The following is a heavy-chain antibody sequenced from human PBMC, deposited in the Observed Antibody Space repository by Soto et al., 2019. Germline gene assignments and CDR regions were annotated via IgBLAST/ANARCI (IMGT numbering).Heavy chain of an antibody. CDR3: ARGTTVTTSLFDH. J-gene: IGHJ4*02. CDR2: IYYSGST. Sequence: SQTLSLTCTVSGGSISSRGYYWSWIRQHPGKGLEWIGYIYYSGSTYYNPSLKSRVTISVDTSKNQFSLKLSSVTAADTAVYYCARGTTVTTSLFDHWGQGTLVTVSS. D-gene: IGHD4-17*01. CDR1: GGSISSRGYY. V-gene: IGHV4-31*03.